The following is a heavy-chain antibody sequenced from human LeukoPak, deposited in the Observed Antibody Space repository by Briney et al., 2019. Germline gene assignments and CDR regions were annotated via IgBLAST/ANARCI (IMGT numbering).Heavy chain of an antibody. V-gene: IGHV3-21*01. CDR2: ISSSSSYI. Sequence: GGSLRLSCAASGFTFSSYSMNWVRQAPGKGLEWVSSISSSSSYIYYADSVKGRFTISRDNAKNSLYLQMNSLRAEDTAVYYCARVVSSGWYVVIDYWGQGPWSPSPQ. CDR1: GFTFSSYS. D-gene: IGHD6-19*01. CDR3: ARVVSSGWYVVIDY. J-gene: IGHJ4*02.